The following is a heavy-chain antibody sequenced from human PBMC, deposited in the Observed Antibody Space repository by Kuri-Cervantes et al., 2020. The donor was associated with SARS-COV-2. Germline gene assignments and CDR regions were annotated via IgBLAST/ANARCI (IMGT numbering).Heavy chain of an antibody. CDR2: ISGSGSYI. V-gene: IGHV3-21*01. D-gene: IGHD6-13*01. J-gene: IGHJ4*02. CDR3: ARDGGYSSSWYGFSEYYFDY. Sequence: GESLKISCAASGFSLSRYTMNWVRQAPGKALEWVSSISGSGSYIYYADSVKGRFTISRDNAKNSLYLQMNSLRAEDTAVYYCARDGGYSSSWYGFSEYYFDYWGQGTLVTVSS. CDR1: GFSLSRYT.